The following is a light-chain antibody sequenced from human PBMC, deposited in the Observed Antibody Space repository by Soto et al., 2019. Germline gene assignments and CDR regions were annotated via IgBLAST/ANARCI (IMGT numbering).Light chain of an antibody. CDR3: QQYGGSPRT. V-gene: IGKV3-20*01. J-gene: IGKJ1*01. Sequence: EIVLTQSPGTLSLSPGERATLSCRASQSVSSNYLAWYQQKSGQAPRLLIYGASSRATGLPDRFSGSGSGTDFTLTISRLEPEDFAMYYCQQYGGSPRTFGPGTKVAIK. CDR1: QSVSSNY. CDR2: GAS.